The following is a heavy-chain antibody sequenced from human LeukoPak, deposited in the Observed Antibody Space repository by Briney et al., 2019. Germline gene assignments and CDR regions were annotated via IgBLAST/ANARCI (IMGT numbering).Heavy chain of an antibody. CDR3: ARAGSFDWLLPFDY. J-gene: IGHJ4*02. V-gene: IGHV3-48*01. D-gene: IGHD3-9*01. Sequence: GGSLRLSCAASGFTFSSYSMNWVRQAPGKGLEWVSYISSSSSTIYYADSVKGRFTISRDNAKNSLYLQMNSLRAEDTAVYCCARAGSFDWLLPFDYWGQGPLVTVSS. CDR2: ISSSSSTI. CDR1: GFTFSSYS.